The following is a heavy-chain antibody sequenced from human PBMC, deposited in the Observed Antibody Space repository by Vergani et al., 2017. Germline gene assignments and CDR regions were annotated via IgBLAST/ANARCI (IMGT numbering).Heavy chain of an antibody. J-gene: IGHJ4*02. D-gene: IGHD3-10*01. V-gene: IGHV3-23*01. Sequence: EVQLLESGGGLVQPGGSLRLSCAASGFTFSSYAMSWVHQAPGKGLEWVSAISGSGGSTYYADSVKGRFTISRDNSKNTLYLQMNSLRAEDTAVYYCAKASDYYGSGSYFSDYWGQGTLVTVSS. CDR1: GFTFSSYA. CDR3: AKASDYYGSGSYFSDY. CDR2: ISGSGGST.